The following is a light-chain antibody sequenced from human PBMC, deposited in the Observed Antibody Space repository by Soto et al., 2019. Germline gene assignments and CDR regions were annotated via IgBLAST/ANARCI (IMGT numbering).Light chain of an antibody. CDR2: GAS. CDR1: QSVSNN. CDR3: QQYNNWPPIT. J-gene: IGKJ5*01. V-gene: IGKV3-15*01. Sequence: EIVMTQSPATLSVSPGERGTLSCRASQSVSNNLAWYQQKPGLAPRLLIYGASTRATGISARFSGSGSGTEFTLTISSLRSEDFAIYYCQQYNNWPPITFGQGTRLEIK.